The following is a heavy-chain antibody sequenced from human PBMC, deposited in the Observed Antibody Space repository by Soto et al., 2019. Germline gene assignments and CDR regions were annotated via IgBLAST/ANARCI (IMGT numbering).Heavy chain of an antibody. Sequence: SETLSLTCIVSGGSITRNNHYWGWIRQSPGKGLEWIGSILYSGRTNYNPSLKSRVTLSVETSKNQFSLKMSSVTAADTALYYCARLGSSGWYQGSYFDYWGQGTLVTVSS. CDR2: ILYSGRT. V-gene: IGHV4-39*01. CDR1: GGSITRNNHY. CDR3: ARLGSSGWYQGSYFDY. J-gene: IGHJ4*02. D-gene: IGHD6-19*01.